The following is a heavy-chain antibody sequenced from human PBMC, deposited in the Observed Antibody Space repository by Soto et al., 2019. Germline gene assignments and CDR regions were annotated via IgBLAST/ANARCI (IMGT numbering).Heavy chain of an antibody. D-gene: IGHD3-9*01. Sequence: ASVKVSCKASGGTFSSYAISWVRQAPGQGLEWMGGIISIFGTANYAQKFQGRVTITADESTSTAYMELSSLRSEDTAVYYCAGALRYFDWLAPNYYYGMDVWGQGTTVTVSS. V-gene: IGHV1-69*13. CDR1: GGTFSSYA. J-gene: IGHJ6*02. CDR3: AGALRYFDWLAPNYYYGMDV. CDR2: IISIFGTA.